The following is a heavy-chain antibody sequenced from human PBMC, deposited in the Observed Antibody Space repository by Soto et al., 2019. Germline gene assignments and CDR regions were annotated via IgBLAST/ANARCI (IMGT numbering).Heavy chain of an antibody. CDR1: GYKFTSYG. Sequence: QIHLVQSGPEVKKPGASVKVSCKASGYKFTSYGITWVRQAPGQGLEWMGWISGYNGDTKFGQKVQGRVTLTTDTSTSTDYMELRSLRSDDTAVYYCARDQWMVPRGGYDWGQVTLVTVSS. D-gene: IGHD6-19*01. CDR2: ISGYNGDT. J-gene: IGHJ4*02. V-gene: IGHV1-18*01. CDR3: ARDQWMVPRGGYD.